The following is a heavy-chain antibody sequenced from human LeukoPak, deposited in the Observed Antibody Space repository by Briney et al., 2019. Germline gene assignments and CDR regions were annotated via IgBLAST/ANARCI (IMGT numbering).Heavy chain of an antibody. V-gene: IGHV6-1*01. D-gene: IGHD6-19*01. CDR2: TYYRSKWYN. Sequence: SQTLSLTCAISGDSVSSNSAAWNWIRQSPSRGLEWLGRTYYRSKWYNDYAVSVKSRITINPDTSKNQFSLQLNSVTPEDTAVYYCARGYSSGWSSPDWFDPWGQGTLVTVSS. CDR3: ARGYSSGWSSPDWFDP. CDR1: GDSVSSNSAA. J-gene: IGHJ5*02.